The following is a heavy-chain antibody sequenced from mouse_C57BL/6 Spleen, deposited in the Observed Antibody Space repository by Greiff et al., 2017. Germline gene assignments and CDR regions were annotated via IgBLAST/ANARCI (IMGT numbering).Heavy chain of an antibody. J-gene: IGHJ2*01. D-gene: IGHD2-14*01. CDR1: GFNIKDDY. CDR2: IGPENGDT. Sequence: EVQLQQSEAELVRPGASVKLSCTASGFNIKDDYMHWVKQRPEQGLEWIGWIGPENGDTEYASKVQGKATITADTASNTAYLQLSSLNSEDTAVYYCAVWGRRGVDYWGQGTTLTVSS. CDR3: AVWGRRGVDY. V-gene: IGHV14-4*01.